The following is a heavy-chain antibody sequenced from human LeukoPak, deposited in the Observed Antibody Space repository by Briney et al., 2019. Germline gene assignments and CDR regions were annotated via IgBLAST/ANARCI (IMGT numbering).Heavy chain of an antibody. J-gene: IGHJ4*02. CDR1: GFTFSSYG. CDR3: TRELSGSSSRHFDY. V-gene: IGHV3-33*01. CDR2: IWYDGSNK. Sequence: GGSLRLSCAASGFTFSSYGMHWVRQAPGKGLEWVAVIWYDGSNKYYADSVKGRFTISRDSAKNALYLQMNSLRAEDTAVYYCTRELSGSSSRHFDYWGQGTLVTVSS. D-gene: IGHD6-13*01.